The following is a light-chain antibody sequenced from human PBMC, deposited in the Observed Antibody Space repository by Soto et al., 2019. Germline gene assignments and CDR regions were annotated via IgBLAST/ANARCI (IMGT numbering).Light chain of an antibody. Sequence: IVMTQSPATLSVSPGERATLSCRASPSVSSNLAWYQKKPGQAPRLLIHGASTSATGIPARFSVSGSVTEFTLTTRSLQAVDVAVYYCQQDNNWPPYTFGLGTKLEIK. CDR3: QQDNNWPPYT. J-gene: IGKJ2*01. CDR2: GAS. V-gene: IGKV3-15*01. CDR1: PSVSSN.